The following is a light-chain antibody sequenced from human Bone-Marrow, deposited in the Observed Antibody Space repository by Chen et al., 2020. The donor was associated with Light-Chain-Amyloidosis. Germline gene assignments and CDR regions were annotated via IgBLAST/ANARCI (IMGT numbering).Light chain of an antibody. CDR2: RDT. CDR1: DLPTKY. CDR3: QSADSSGTYEVI. J-gene: IGLJ2*01. Sequence: SYDLTQPPSVSLSPGQTARITCSGDDLPTKYAYWYQQKPGQAPVLVIHRDTERPSGISARFSGSRSGTTATLTISGVQAEDEADYHCQSADSSGTYEVIFGGGTKLTVL. V-gene: IGLV3-25*03.